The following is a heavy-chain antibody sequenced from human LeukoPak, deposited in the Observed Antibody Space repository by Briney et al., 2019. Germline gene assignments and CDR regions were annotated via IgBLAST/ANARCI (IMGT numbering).Heavy chain of an antibody. D-gene: IGHD3-22*01. Sequence: GGSLRLSCVASESTVSTNYMSWVRQAPGKGLEWVSIIHIDGDTHYADPVKGRFTFSRDNSKNTLYLQMNSLRSEDTAVYYCARDGLDSSGPVAFDIWGQGTMVTVSS. CDR1: ESTVSTNY. J-gene: IGHJ3*02. CDR2: IHIDGDT. CDR3: ARDGLDSSGPVAFDI. V-gene: IGHV3-66*01.